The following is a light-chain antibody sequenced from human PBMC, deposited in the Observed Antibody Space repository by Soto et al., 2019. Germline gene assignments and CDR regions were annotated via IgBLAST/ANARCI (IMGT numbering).Light chain of an antibody. Sequence: QSALTQPASVSGSPGQSITISCTGTSSDVGGYNYVSWYQQHTGKAPKLLIYEVTNRPSGVSNRCSGSKSGNTASLTISGLQAEYEDDYCCTSYTSTSSWVFGGGTKLTVL. CDR1: SSDVGGYNY. V-gene: IGLV2-14*01. J-gene: IGLJ3*02. CDR3: TSYTSTSSWV. CDR2: EVT.